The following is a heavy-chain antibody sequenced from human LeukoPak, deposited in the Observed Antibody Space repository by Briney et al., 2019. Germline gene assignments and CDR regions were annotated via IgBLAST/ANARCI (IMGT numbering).Heavy chain of an antibody. D-gene: IGHD4-11*01. Sequence: GGSLRLSCAASGFTFGSYEMTWVRQAPGKGLEWLSYISSIGTTIYYADSVKGRFTISRDNAKNSLYLQMNSLRAEDTAVYYCARPEPPTYSNGYMDVWGKGTTVTVSS. CDR2: ISSIGTTI. V-gene: IGHV3-48*03. J-gene: IGHJ6*03. CDR1: GFTFGSYE. CDR3: ARPEPPTYSNGYMDV.